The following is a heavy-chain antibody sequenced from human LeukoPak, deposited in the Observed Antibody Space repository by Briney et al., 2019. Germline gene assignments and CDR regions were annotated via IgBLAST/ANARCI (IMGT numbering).Heavy chain of an antibody. CDR2: ISSSSYI. CDR3: ARGRSSSWYDVDY. Sequence: GGSLRLPCAASGFTFSSYSMNWVRQAPGKGLEWVSSISSSSYIYYADSVKGRFTISRDNAKNSLYLQMNSLSAEDTAVYYCARGRSSSWYDVDYWGQGTLVTVSS. J-gene: IGHJ4*02. D-gene: IGHD6-13*01. CDR1: GFTFSSYS. V-gene: IGHV3-21*01.